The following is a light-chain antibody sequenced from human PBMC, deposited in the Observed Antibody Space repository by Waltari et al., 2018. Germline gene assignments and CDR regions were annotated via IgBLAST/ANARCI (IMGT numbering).Light chain of an antibody. CDR1: SSDVGHYNY. J-gene: IGLJ3*02. CDR3: SSYTSSSTRV. Sequence: QSALTQPASVSGSPGQSITISCTGTSSDVGHYNYVSWYQQHPGKAPKLMIYEVSNRPSWVSNRCSGSKSGNTASLTSSGLQAEDEADYYCSSYTSSSTRVFGGGTKLTVL. CDR2: EVS. V-gene: IGLV2-14*01.